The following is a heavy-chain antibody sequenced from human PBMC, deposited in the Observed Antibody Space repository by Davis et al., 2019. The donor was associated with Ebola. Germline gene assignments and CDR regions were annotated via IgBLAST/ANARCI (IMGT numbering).Heavy chain of an antibody. V-gene: IGHV1-46*02. D-gene: IGHD1-1*01. CDR1: GYSFNDYY. CDR2: FNPGGDNA. CDR3: SRAAPGQHFDY. J-gene: IGHJ4*02. Sequence: ASVKVSCKTSGYSFNDYYLHWVRQAPGQGLEWMGIFNPGGDNATYAQKFQGSVTVTGDGSTSTVHMQLDRLRSDDTAVYFCSRAAPGQHFDYWGQGTLVTVSS.